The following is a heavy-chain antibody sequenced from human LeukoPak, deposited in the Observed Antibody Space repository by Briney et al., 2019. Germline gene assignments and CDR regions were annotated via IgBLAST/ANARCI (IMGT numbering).Heavy chain of an antibody. CDR1: GGSISSYY. V-gene: IGHV4-59*01. CDR3: ARDRHGRDGYNWELYYFDY. Sequence: SETLSLTCTVSGGSISSYYWSWIRQPPGKGLEWIGYIYYSGSTNYNPSLKSRVTISVDTSKNQFSLKLSSLTAADTAVYYCARDRHGRDGYNWELYYFDYWGQGTLVTVSS. D-gene: IGHD5-24*01. CDR2: IYYSGST. J-gene: IGHJ4*02.